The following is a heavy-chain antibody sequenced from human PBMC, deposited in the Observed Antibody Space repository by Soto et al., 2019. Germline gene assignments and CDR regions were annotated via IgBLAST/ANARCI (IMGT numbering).Heavy chain of an antibody. Sequence: ASVKVSCKASGYTFTGYYMHWVRQAPGQGLEWMGWINPNSGGTNYAQKFQGWVTMTRDTSISTAYMELSRLRSDDTAVYYCARLHGDYDVGALDIWGQGTMVTVSS. CDR1: GYTFTGYY. CDR2: INPNSGGT. CDR3: ARLHGDYDVGALDI. D-gene: IGHD4-17*01. V-gene: IGHV1-2*04. J-gene: IGHJ3*02.